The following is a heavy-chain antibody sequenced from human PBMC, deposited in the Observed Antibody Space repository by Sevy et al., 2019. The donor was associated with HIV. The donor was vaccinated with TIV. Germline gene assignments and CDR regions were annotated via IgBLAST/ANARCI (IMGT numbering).Heavy chain of an antibody. V-gene: IGHV3-23*01. D-gene: IGHD3-22*01. CDR1: GFSFDSYG. J-gene: IGHJ6*03. Sequence: GGSLRLSCAVSGFSFDSYGMTWVRQAPGKGLEWVSGISGSGTRTYYADSVKGRFIISRDNSKNTLYLQMNSLRSEDRAIYYCAKGGGGHYDPDEIGYYFYYYNMDVWGKWTTVTVSS. CDR2: ISGSGTRT. CDR3: AKGGGGHYDPDEIGYYFYYYNMDV.